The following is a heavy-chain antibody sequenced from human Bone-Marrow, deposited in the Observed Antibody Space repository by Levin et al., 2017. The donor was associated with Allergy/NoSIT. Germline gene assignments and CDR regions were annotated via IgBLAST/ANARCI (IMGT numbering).Heavy chain of an antibody. Sequence: LRLSCTVSGDSINNTNHYWSWIRQPAGKGLEWIGRMFAGGAATYNRSLRSRVTISIDTSKNQFSLKLTPVTAADTAVYYCARDETFNSWHTGWFDPWGQGTLVTVSS. J-gene: IGHJ5*02. CDR3: ARDETFNSWHTGWFDP. CDR2: MFAGGAA. D-gene: IGHD6-13*01. CDR1: GDSINNTNHY. V-gene: IGHV4-61*02.